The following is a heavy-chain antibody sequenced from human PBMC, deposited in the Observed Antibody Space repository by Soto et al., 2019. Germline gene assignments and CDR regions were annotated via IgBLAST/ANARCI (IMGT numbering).Heavy chain of an antibody. Sequence: GESLKICCKGSGYSFAGYWITWVRQKPGKGLEWMGRIDPSDSQTYYSPSFRGHVTISATKSITTVFLQWSSLRASDTAMYYCARIIVGALFRGFDIWGQGTMVTVSS. CDR3: ARIIVGALFRGFDI. V-gene: IGHV5-10-1*01. CDR1: GYSFAGYW. D-gene: IGHD1-26*01. J-gene: IGHJ3*02. CDR2: IDPSDSQT.